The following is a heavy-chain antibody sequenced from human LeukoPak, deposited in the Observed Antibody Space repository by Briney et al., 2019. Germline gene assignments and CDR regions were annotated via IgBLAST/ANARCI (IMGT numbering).Heavy chain of an antibody. CDR2: INTNTGNP. V-gene: IGHV7-4-1*02. Sequence: GASVKVSCKASGYTFTSYAMNWVRQAPGQGLEWMGWINTNTGNPTYAQGFTGRFVFSLDTSVSTAYLQISSLKAEDTAVYYCARAIYTAMADAFDIWGQGTMVTVSS. CDR1: GYTFTSYA. D-gene: IGHD5-18*01. J-gene: IGHJ3*02. CDR3: ARAIYTAMADAFDI.